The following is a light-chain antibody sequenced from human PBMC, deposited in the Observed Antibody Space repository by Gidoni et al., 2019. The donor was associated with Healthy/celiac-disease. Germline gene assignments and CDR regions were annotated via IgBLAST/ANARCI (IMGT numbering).Light chain of an antibody. J-gene: IGLJ2*01. CDR2: GNS. Sequence: QSVLTQPPSVSGAPGQRVTISCPGSSSNIGAGYDVHWYQQLPGTAPKLLIYGNSTRPSGVPDRFAGSKSGTSASLAITGLQAEDEADYYCQSYDSSLSVVVVGGGTKLTVL. CDR3: QSYDSSLSVVV. V-gene: IGLV1-40*01. CDR1: SSNIGAGYD.